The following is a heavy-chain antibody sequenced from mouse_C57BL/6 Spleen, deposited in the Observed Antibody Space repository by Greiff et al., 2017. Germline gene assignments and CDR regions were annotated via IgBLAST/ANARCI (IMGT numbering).Heavy chain of an antibody. Sequence: QVQLQQPGAELVRPGSSVKLSCKASGYTFTSYWMHWVKQRPIQGLEWIGNIDPSDSETHYNQTFKDKATLTVDKASSPAYMQLSSLTSEDSAVYYWAREDDGYYRFAYWGQGTLVTVSA. J-gene: IGHJ3*01. D-gene: IGHD2-3*01. CDR1: GYTFTSYW. CDR3: AREDDGYYRFAY. CDR2: IDPSDSET. V-gene: IGHV1-52*01.